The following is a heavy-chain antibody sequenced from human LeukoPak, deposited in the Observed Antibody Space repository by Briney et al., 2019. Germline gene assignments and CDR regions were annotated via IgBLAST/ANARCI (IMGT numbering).Heavy chain of an antibody. J-gene: IGHJ4*02. D-gene: IGHD3-16*02. Sequence: GASVKVSCKVSGYTLTELSMHWVRQAPGKGLEWMGGFDPEDGETIYAQKFQGRVTMIEDTSTDTAYMELSSLRSEDTAVYYCATVYMITFGGVIAPQLFDYWGQGTLVTVSS. CDR1: GYTLTELS. CDR2: FDPEDGET. V-gene: IGHV1-24*01. CDR3: ATVYMITFGGVIAPQLFDY.